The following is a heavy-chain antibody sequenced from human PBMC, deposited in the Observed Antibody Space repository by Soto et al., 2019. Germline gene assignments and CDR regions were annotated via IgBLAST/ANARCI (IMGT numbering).Heavy chain of an antibody. D-gene: IGHD2-2*01. CDR1: GGSISSYY. V-gene: IGHV4-59*01. J-gene: IGHJ4*02. Sequence: QVQLQESGPGLVKPSETLSLTCTVSGGSISSYYWSWIRQPPGKGLEWIGYIYYSGSTNYNPSLTRRVTISVDTATNPFALKLSSVTAADTAVYYCARGEDRVAMPPGYWGQGTLVTVSS. CDR2: IYYSGST. CDR3: ARGEDRVAMPPGY.